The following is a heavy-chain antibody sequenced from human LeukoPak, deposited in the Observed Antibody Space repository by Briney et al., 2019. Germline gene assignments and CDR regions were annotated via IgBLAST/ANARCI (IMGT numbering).Heavy chain of an antibody. CDR3: ARMNYYGSYYFDF. CDR1: GDSIRTYY. Sequence: SETLSLTCTVSGDSIRTYYWTWIRQPPGKGLEWLGYIFYTGTTNYKPSLKSRVTISVDLPKNQFSLRLTSLTAADTAVYFCARMNYYGSYYFDFRGQGTLVTVSS. D-gene: IGHD3-10*01. V-gene: IGHV4-59*01. J-gene: IGHJ4*02. CDR2: IFYTGTT.